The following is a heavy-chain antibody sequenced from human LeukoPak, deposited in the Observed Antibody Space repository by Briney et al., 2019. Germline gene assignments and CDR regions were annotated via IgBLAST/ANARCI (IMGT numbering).Heavy chain of an antibody. CDR3: ARDSSGYYYGSAFDI. Sequence: PSQTLSLTCTVSGGSISSGGYYWNWIRQHPGKGLEWIGYIYYSGSTCYNPSLKSRVTISVDTSKNQFSLKLSSVTAADTAVYHCARDSSGYYYGSAFDIWGQGTMVTVSS. CDR1: GGSISSGGYY. J-gene: IGHJ3*02. V-gene: IGHV4-31*03. D-gene: IGHD3-22*01. CDR2: IYYSGST.